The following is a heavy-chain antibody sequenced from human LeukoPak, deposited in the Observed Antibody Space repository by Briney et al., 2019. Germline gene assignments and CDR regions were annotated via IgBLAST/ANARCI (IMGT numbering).Heavy chain of an antibody. CDR3: ANGGYDYVWGSYRPGPLDY. CDR2: IIPIFGTA. Sequence: ASVTLSCKASGGTFSSYAISWVRQPPGQGLEWMGWIIPIFGTANHTQKFQGRVTITADESTSTAYMELSSLRSEDTAVYYCANGGYDYVWGSYRPGPLDYWGQGTLVTVSS. J-gene: IGHJ4*02. CDR1: GGTFSSYA. V-gene: IGHV1-69*13. D-gene: IGHD3-16*02.